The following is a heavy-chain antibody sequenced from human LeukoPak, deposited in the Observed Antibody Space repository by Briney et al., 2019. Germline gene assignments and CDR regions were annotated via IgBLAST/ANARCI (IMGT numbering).Heavy chain of an antibody. D-gene: IGHD3-10*01. Sequence: ASVKVSCKASGGTFTSYDINWVRQATGQGLEWMGWMNPNSGNTGYAQKFQGRVTITRNTSISTAYMELSSLRSEDTAVYYCARGSYYYGSGIPFDPWGQGTLVTVSS. V-gene: IGHV1-8*03. CDR2: MNPNSGNT. CDR1: GGTFTSYD. CDR3: ARGSYYYGSGIPFDP. J-gene: IGHJ5*02.